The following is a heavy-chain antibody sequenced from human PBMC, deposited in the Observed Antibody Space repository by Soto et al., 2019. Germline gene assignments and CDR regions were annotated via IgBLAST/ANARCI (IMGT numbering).Heavy chain of an antibody. Sequence: QVQLVESGGGVVQPGRSLRLSCAASGFTFSSYAMHWVRQAPGKGLEWVAVISYDGSNKYYADSVKGRFTISRDNSKNTLYLQMNSLRAEDTAVYYCARDGLLWFGEIGYYYYYYGMDVWGQGTTLTVSS. CDR1: GFTFSSYA. D-gene: IGHD3-10*01. V-gene: IGHV3-30-3*01. CDR3: ARDGLLWFGEIGYYYYYYGMDV. CDR2: ISYDGSNK. J-gene: IGHJ6*02.